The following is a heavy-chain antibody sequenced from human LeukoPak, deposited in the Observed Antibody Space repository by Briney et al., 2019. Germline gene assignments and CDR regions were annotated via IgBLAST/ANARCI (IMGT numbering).Heavy chain of an antibody. Sequence: PGGSLRLSCAASGFTVSSNSMSWVRQPPGKGLEWIGYIYYSGSTYYNPSLKSRVTISVDMSKNQFSLKLSSVTAADTAVYYCARDRKASGYGDYGSSDYYYYGMDVWGQGTTVTVSS. D-gene: IGHD4-17*01. V-gene: IGHV4-59*02. CDR3: ARDRKASGYGDYGSSDYYYYGMDV. CDR2: IYYSGST. J-gene: IGHJ6*02. CDR1: GFTVSSNS.